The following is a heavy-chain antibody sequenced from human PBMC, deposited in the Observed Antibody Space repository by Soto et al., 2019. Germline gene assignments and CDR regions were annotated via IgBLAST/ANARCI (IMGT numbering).Heavy chain of an antibody. Sequence: QVQLQESGPGLVKPSGTLSLTCAVSGGSISSSNWWTWVRQSPGKGLDWIGEIYHSGSTNYNPSLKRRVTISVDKATSQSSLILSSVTAADTAVYYCARDFSSSGFERWFDPWGQGTLVTVSS. D-gene: IGHD6-25*01. CDR1: GGSISSSNW. V-gene: IGHV4-4*02. CDR2: IYHSGST. CDR3: ARDFSSSGFERWFDP. J-gene: IGHJ5*02.